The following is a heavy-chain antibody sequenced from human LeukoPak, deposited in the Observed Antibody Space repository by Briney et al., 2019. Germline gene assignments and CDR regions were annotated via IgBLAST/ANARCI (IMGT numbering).Heavy chain of an antibody. J-gene: IGHJ4*02. V-gene: IGHV4-38-2*02. CDR1: GYSISSGYY. CDR2: IYHSGST. Sequence: SETLSLTCTVSGYSISSGYYWGWIRQPPGKGLEWIGSIYHSGSTNYNPSLKSRVTISVDTSKNQFSLKLNSVTAADTAVYYCARRFVLRYLAPRPPDYWGQGTLVTVSS. CDR3: ARRFVLRYLAPRPPDY. D-gene: IGHD3-9*01.